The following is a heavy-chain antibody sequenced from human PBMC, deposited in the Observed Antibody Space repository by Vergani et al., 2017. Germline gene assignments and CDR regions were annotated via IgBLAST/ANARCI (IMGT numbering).Heavy chain of an antibody. J-gene: IGHJ4*02. D-gene: IGHD6-6*01. CDR1: GGTFSSYA. CDR2: IIPIFGTA. CDR3: ASIGRTAARSGGSDY. Sequence: QVQLVQSGAEVKKPGSSVKVSCKASGGTFSSYAISWVRQAPGQGLEWMGGIIPIFGTANYAQKFQGRVPITADESTSTAYMELSSLRSEDTAVYYCASIGRTAARSGGSDYWGQGTLVTVSS. V-gene: IGHV1-69*01.